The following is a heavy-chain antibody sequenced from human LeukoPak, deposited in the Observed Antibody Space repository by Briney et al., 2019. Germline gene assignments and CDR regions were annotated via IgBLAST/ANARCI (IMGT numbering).Heavy chain of an antibody. Sequence: SETLSLTCTVSDGSISGYYWSWFRQPPGKRLEWVGYIYYSGTTNYNPSLKSRVTISVDTSKNQFSLKLNSVTAADTAVYYCARGPTTVRGDRTKWFDPWGQGTLVTVSS. V-gene: IGHV4-59*01. D-gene: IGHD3-10*01. J-gene: IGHJ5*02. CDR1: DGSISGYY. CDR2: IYYSGTT. CDR3: ARGPTTVRGDRTKWFDP.